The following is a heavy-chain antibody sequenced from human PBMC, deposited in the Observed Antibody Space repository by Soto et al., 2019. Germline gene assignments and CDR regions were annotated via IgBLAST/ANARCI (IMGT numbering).Heavy chain of an antibody. J-gene: IGHJ5*02. CDR2: ISSSSSYT. V-gene: IGHV3-11*06. D-gene: IGHD3-10*01. CDR1: GFTFSDYY. CDR3: ARVVRGVIVWFDP. Sequence: GGSLRLSCAASGFTFSDYYMSWIRQAPGKGLEWVSYISSSSSYTNYADSVKGRFTISRDNAKNSLYLQMNSLRAEDTAVYYCARVVRGVIVWFDPWGQGTLVTVSS.